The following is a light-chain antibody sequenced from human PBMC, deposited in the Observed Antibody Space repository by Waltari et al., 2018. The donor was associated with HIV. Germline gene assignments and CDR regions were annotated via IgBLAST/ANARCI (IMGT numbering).Light chain of an antibody. CDR3: QQADSFPIT. J-gene: IGKJ5*01. Sequence: DLHLTQSPSSVSASVVARVTITCRASQGISSWLAWYQQKPGKAPNLLIYAASTLQSGVPSRFSGSISGTDFTLTINSLQPEDFATYYCQQADSFPITFGQGTRLDLK. CDR2: AAS. CDR1: QGISSW. V-gene: IGKV1D-12*01.